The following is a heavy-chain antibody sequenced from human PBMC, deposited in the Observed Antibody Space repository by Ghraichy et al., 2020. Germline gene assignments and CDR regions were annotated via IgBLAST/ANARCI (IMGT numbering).Heavy chain of an antibody. D-gene: IGHD3-10*01. CDR3: ARGPYYGSGSTTLDY. J-gene: IGHJ4*02. CDR2: INPNSGGT. V-gene: IGHV1-2*06. Sequence: ASVKVSCKASGYTFTGYYMHWVRQAPGQGLEWMGQINPNSGGTNYAQKFQSRVTMTRDTSISTAYMELSRLRSDDTAVYYCARGPYYGSGSTTLDYWGQGTLVTVSS. CDR1: GYTFTGYY.